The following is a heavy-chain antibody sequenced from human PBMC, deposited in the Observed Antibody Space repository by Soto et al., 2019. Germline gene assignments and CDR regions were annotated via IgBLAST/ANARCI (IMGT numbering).Heavy chain of an antibody. D-gene: IGHD5-18*01. J-gene: IGHJ6*02. Sequence: QVQLVQSGAEVKKPGSSVKVSCKASGGTFSSYAISWVRQAPGQGLEWMGGIIPIFGTANYAQKFQGRVTITADESTSTAYMELGSLRSEDTAVYYCARDRGIYSYVLDGMDVWGQGTTVTVSS. CDR2: IIPIFGTA. CDR1: GGTFSSYA. V-gene: IGHV1-69*01. CDR3: ARDRGIYSYVLDGMDV.